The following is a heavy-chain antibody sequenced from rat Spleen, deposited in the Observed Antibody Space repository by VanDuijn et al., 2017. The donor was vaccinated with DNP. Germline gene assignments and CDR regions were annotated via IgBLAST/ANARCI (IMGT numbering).Heavy chain of an antibody. Sequence: EVKLVESGGVLVQPGRSLKLSCVVSGLNFSDYWMGWVRQAPGKGLEWMGEIKQDSSVINHNPSLRDRFTISRDNAQDSLSLQMNNLGSEDTAIYYCARAATTVVTGYYYGMDAWGQGTSVTVAS. CDR3: ARAATTVVTGYYYGMDA. CDR2: IKQDSSVI. J-gene: IGHJ4*01. V-gene: IGHV4-2*01. CDR1: GLNFSDYW. D-gene: IGHD1-1*01.